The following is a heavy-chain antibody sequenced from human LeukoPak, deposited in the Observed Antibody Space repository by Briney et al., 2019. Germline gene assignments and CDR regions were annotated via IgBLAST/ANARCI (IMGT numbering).Heavy chain of an antibody. D-gene: IGHD6-13*01. CDR2: ISGSGGST. Sequence: AGGSLRLSCAASGFTFSSYAMSWVRQAPGKGLEWVSAISGSGGSTYYADSVKGRFTISRDNSKNTLYLQMNSLRAEDTAVYYCAKDNSSPLGRPDYWGQGTLVTVSS. J-gene: IGHJ4*02. V-gene: IGHV3-23*01. CDR1: GFTFSSYA. CDR3: AKDNSSPLGRPDY.